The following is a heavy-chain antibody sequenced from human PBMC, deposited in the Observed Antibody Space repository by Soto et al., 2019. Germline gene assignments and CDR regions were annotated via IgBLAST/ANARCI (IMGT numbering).Heavy chain of an antibody. CDR3: ARGRSPFDIVVVVAASHYFDY. CDR2: INHSGST. V-gene: IGHV4-34*01. Sequence: PSETLSLTCAVYGGSFSCYYWSWIRQPPGKGLEWIGEINHSGSTNYNPSLKSRVTISVDTSKNQFSLKLSSVTAADTAVYYCARGRSPFDIVVVVAASHYFDYWGQGTLVTVSS. D-gene: IGHD2-15*01. CDR1: GGSFSCYY. J-gene: IGHJ4*02.